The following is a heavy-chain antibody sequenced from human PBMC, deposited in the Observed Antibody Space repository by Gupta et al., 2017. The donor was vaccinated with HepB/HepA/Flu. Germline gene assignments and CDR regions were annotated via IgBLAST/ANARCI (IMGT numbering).Heavy chain of an antibody. J-gene: IGHJ4*02. D-gene: IGHD2/OR15-2a*01. V-gene: IGHV3-23*01. CDR3: ATSSNCFPLECFQH. Sequence: LESGGSLVQPGGSLRLSCEVSGIYVGAYTISWVRQGPGKGLEWVSAVRGNLDDTPYADSVKGRFTVSRDNAKSIVYLQMTSLRPEDTAIYYCATSSNCFPLECFQHWGRGTQVTVSS. CDR2: VRGNLDDT. CDR1: GIYVGAYT.